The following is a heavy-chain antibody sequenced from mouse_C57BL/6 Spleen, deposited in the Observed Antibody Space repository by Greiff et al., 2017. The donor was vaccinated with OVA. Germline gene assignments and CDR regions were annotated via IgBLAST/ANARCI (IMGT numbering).Heavy chain of an antibody. CDR3: ARPGYYYGSFYAMDY. CDR2: ISSGSSTI. D-gene: IGHD1-1*01. Sequence: DVHLVESGGGLVKPGGSLKLSCAASGFTFSDYGMHWVRQAPEKGLEWVAYISSGSSTIYYADTVKGRFTISRDNAKNTLFLQMTSLRSEHTAMYYCARPGYYYGSFYAMDYWGQGTSVTVSS. CDR1: GFTFSDYG. J-gene: IGHJ4*01. V-gene: IGHV5-17*01.